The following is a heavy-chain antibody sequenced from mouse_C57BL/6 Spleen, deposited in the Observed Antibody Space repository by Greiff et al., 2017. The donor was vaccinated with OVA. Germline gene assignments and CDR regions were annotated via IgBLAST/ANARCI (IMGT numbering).Heavy chain of an antibody. Sequence: EVQLQQSGGGLVQPGGSLKLSCAASGFTFSDYYMYWVRQTPEKRLEWVAYISNGGGSTYYPDTVKGRFTISRDNAKNTLYLQMSRLKSEDTAMYYCARLTGYAMDYWGQGTSVTVSS. CDR3: ARLTGYAMDY. D-gene: IGHD4-1*01. V-gene: IGHV5-12*01. CDR2: ISNGGGST. CDR1: GFTFSDYY. J-gene: IGHJ4*01.